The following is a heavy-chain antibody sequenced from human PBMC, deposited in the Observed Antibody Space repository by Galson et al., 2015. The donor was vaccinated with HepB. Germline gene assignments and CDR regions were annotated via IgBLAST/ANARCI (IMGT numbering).Heavy chain of an antibody. J-gene: IGHJ4*02. V-gene: IGHV3-23*01. CDR2: ISGSGGST. D-gene: IGHD5-12*01. Sequence: SLRLSCAASGFTFSSYAMSWVRQAPGKGLEWVSAISGSGGSTYYADAVKGRFTISRDNSKNTLYLQMNSLRAEDTAVYYCAKFSDYESYFDYWGQGTLVTVSS. CDR3: AKFSDYESYFDY. CDR1: GFTFSSYA.